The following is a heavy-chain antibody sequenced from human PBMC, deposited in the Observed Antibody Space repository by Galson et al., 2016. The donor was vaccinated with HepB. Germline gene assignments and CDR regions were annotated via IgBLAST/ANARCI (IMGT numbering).Heavy chain of an antibody. CDR1: GFAFSSYW. CDR3: ARGGYDGYEIDY. CDR2: INSDGSRR. J-gene: IGHJ4*02. D-gene: IGHD5-12*01. Sequence: SLRLSCAASGFAFSSYWMYWVRQPPGKGLVWVSRINSDGSRRNYAVSVKGRFTISRDNARNTLYLQMGSLRAEDTAVYYCARGGYDGYEIDYWGQGTLVSVSS. V-gene: IGHV3-74*01.